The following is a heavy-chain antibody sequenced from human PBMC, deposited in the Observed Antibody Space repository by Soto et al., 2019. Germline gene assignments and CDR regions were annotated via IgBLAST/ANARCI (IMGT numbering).Heavy chain of an antibody. J-gene: IGHJ4*02. D-gene: IGHD5-18*01. Sequence: PSDTLSLTFTVSGGSISSDYWSWIRQPPGKGLEWIGYIYYSGSTNYNPSLKSRVTISVDTSKNQFSLKLSSVTAADTAVYYCARGSYRSFDNWCQGTLITVSS. V-gene: IGHV4-59*01. CDR1: GGSISSDY. CDR3: ARGSYRSFDN. CDR2: IYYSGST.